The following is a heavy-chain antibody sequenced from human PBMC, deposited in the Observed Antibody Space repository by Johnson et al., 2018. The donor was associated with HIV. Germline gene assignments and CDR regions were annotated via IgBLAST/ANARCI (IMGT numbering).Heavy chain of an antibody. D-gene: IGHD3-22*01. Sequence: EVQLVESGGGLVQPGGSLRLSCAASGFTFSTYAMSWVRQAPGRGLEWVSAISGGGGSTYYADSVKGRFTISRDNSKNTLYLEMNSLRDEDTAVYYCAKDTGAYYDTFLAFDIWGQGTMVTVSS. CDR3: AKDTGAYYDTFLAFDI. CDR2: ISGGGGST. J-gene: IGHJ3*02. V-gene: IGHV3-23*04. CDR1: GFTFSTYA.